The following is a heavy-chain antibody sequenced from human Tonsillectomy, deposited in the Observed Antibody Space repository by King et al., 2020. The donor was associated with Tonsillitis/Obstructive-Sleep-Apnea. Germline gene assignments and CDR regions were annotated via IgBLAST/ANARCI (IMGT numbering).Heavy chain of an antibody. J-gene: IGHJ6*03. CDR3: ARNDVMGGYENAYYLDV. D-gene: IGHD5-12*01. CDR2: IYPGDSDT. CDR1: GYSFTNYW. Sequence: VQLVESGAEVKKPGESLKISCKGSGYSFTNYWIGWVRQMPGKGLEWMGIIYPGDSDTIYSPSFQDQVTISADKSISAAYLQWSSLKASDTAMYYCARNDVMGGYENAYYLDVWGKGTTVTVSS. V-gene: IGHV5-51*01.